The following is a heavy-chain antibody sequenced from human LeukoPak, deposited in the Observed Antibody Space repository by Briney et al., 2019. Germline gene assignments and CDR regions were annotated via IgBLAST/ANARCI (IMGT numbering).Heavy chain of an antibody. CDR3: ATRGTTATKYFEH. V-gene: IGHV3-23*01. J-gene: IGHJ4*02. Sequence: PGGSLRLSCAASGFTFSSSVMSWVRQAPGKGLEWVSTITSGGSTYYADSVKGRFTISRDNSKNMLHLQMKSLRAEDTAVYYCATRGTTATKYFEHWGQGTLVTVSS. CDR2: ITSGGST. D-gene: IGHD1-1*01. CDR1: GFTFSSSV.